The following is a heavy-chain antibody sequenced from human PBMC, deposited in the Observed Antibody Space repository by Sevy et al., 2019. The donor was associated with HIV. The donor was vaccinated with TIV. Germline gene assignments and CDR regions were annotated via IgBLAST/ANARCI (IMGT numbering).Heavy chain of an antibody. Sequence: GGSLRLSCAASGFTFSSYGMHWVRQAPGKGLEWVAVISYEGSNKYYADSVKGRFTISRDNSKNTLYLQMNSLRAEDRAEYNCAKDPYRGVDFWGVYSDYWGQGTLVTVSS. CDR3: AKDPYRGVDFWGVYSDY. CDR1: GFTFSSYG. CDR2: ISYEGSNK. D-gene: IGHD3-3*01. J-gene: IGHJ4*02. V-gene: IGHV3-30*18.